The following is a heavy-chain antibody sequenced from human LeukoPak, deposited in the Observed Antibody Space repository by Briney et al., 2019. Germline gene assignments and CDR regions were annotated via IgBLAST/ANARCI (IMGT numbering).Heavy chain of an antibody. CDR3: AREDDSSGYYYGMDV. V-gene: IGHV1-18*01. CDR1: GYTFTSYG. Sequence: GASVKVSCKASGYTFTSYGISWVRQAPGQGLEWMGWISAYNGNTNYAQKLQGRVTMTTDTSTSTAYMELRSLRSEDTAVYYCAREDDSSGYYYGMDVWGQGTTVTVSS. CDR2: ISAYNGNT. J-gene: IGHJ6*02. D-gene: IGHD3-22*01.